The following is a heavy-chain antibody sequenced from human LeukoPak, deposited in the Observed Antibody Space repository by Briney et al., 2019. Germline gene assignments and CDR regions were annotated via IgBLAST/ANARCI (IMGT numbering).Heavy chain of an antibody. CDR2: IIPIFGTA. J-gene: IGHJ4*02. V-gene: IGHV1-69*05. CDR1: GGTFSSYA. CDR3: ARAGIVVVPAATSTALDY. D-gene: IGHD2-2*01. Sequence: SVKVSCKASGGTFSSYAISWVRQAPGQGLEWMGGIIPIFGTANYAQKFQGRVTITTDESTSTAYMELSSLRSEDAAVYYCARAGIVVVPAATSTALDYWGQGTLVTVSS.